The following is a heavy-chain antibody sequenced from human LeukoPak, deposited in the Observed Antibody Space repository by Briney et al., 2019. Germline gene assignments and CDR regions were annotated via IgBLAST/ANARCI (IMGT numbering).Heavy chain of an antibody. J-gene: IGHJ4*02. CDR3: PKSDSSGLIFDY. Sequence: PGGSLRLSCAASGFTFSSYGMHWVRQAPGKGLGWVAFIRYDGSNKYYADSVKGRFTISRDNSKNTLYLQMNSLRAEDTAVYYCPKSDSSGLIFDYWGQGTLVTVSS. D-gene: IGHD6-19*01. CDR1: GFTFSSYG. V-gene: IGHV3-30*02. CDR2: IRYDGSNK.